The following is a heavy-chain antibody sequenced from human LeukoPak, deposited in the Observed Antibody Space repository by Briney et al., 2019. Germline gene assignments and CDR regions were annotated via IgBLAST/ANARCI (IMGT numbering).Heavy chain of an antibody. J-gene: IGHJ6*02. Sequence: SETLSLTCTVSGGSISSYYWSWIRQPPGKGLEWIGYIYYSGSTNYNPSLKSRVTISVDTSKNQFSLKLSSVTAADTAVYYCARDRIIDYGMDVWGQGTTATVSS. CDR3: ARDRIIDYGMDV. CDR2: IYYSGST. V-gene: IGHV4-59*01. D-gene: IGHD1-14*01. CDR1: GGSISSYY.